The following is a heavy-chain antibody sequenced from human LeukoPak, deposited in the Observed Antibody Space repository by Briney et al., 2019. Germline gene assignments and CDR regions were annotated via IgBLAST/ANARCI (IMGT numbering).Heavy chain of an antibody. CDR3: AKHILTVATVVCDY. D-gene: IGHD3-9*01. V-gene: IGHV3-23*01. CDR2: ISGSGRST. CDR1: GITFSGYA. Sequence: PGGSLRLSCAAYGITFSGYAVSWVRQAPGKGLEWVSAISGSGRSTYYADSVKGRFTISKDNSKNTVFLHINSLRAEDTAVYYCAKHILTVATVVCDYWGQGTLATVSS. J-gene: IGHJ4*02.